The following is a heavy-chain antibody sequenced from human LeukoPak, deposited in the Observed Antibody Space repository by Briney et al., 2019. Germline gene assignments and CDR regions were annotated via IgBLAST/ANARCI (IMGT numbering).Heavy chain of an antibody. D-gene: IGHD3-3*01. CDR3: AREGRGGLRFLEWLWYGMDV. J-gene: IGHJ6*02. Sequence: SETLSLTCAVYGGSFSGYYWSWIRQPPGKGLEWIGEINHSGSTNYNPSLKSRVTIPVDTSKNQFSLKLSSVTAADTAVYYCAREGRGGLRFLEWLWYGMDVWGQGTTVTVSS. V-gene: IGHV4-34*01. CDR2: INHSGST. CDR1: GGSFSGYY.